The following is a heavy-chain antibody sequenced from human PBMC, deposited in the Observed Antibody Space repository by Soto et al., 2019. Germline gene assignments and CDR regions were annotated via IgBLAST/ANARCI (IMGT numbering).Heavy chain of an antibody. J-gene: IGHJ3*02. Sequence: EVQLVESGGGLVQPGGSLKLSCAASGFTFSGSAMHWVRQASGKGLEWVGRIRSKANSYATAYAASVKGRFTISRDDSKNTAYLQMNSLKTEDTAVYYCTRRPSAARDAFDIWGQGTMVTVSS. CDR3: TRRPSAARDAFDI. CDR1: GFTFSGSA. D-gene: IGHD6-25*01. V-gene: IGHV3-73*01. CDR2: IRSKANSYAT.